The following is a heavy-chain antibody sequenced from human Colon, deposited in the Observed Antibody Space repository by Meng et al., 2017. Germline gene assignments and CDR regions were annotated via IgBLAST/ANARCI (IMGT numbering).Heavy chain of an antibody. V-gene: IGHV4-59*01. J-gene: IGHJ4*02. CDR2: ISYSGST. CDR1: GGFISSFY. Sequence: QVLLQESGPGLVKPSETLSLTCTVSGGFISSFYWSWFRQPPGKGLEWIGHISYSGSTTYNPSLNSRVTISIDTSKNQFSLKLNSVTAADTAVFFCASAPNYYYFDFWGQGTLVTVSS. CDR3: ASAPNYYYFDF. D-gene: IGHD1-26*01.